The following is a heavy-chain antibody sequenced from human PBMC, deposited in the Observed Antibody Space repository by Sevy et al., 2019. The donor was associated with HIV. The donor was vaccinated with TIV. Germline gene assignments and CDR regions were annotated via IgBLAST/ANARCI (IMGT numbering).Heavy chain of an antibody. Sequence: GESLKISCAASGFTFSNYFINWVRQAPGKGLEWVSSISSGSSYIFYADSVKGRFTISRDKAKNSLYLHMNSLRAEDTAVYYCARGDYYGSLYYFDYWGPGTLVTVSS. CDR3: ARGDYYGSLYYFDY. D-gene: IGHD3-10*01. CDR1: GFTFSNYF. J-gene: IGHJ4*02. V-gene: IGHV3-21*01. CDR2: ISSGSSYI.